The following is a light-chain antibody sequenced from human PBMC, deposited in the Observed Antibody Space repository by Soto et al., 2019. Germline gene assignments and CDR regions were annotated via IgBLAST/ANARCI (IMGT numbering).Light chain of an antibody. Sequence: DIQMTQSPCSLSASVGGRGTITCRASQSISSYLNWYQQKPGKAPKLLIYAASSLQSGVPSRFSGSGSGTDFTLTISSLQPEDFATYYCQQSYSTLITFGQGTRLEIK. CDR1: QSISSY. CDR3: QQSYSTLIT. V-gene: IGKV1-39*01. J-gene: IGKJ5*01. CDR2: AAS.